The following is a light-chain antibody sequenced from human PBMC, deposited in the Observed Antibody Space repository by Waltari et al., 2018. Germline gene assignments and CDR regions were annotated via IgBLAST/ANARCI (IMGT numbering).Light chain of an antibody. J-gene: IGKJ2*01. V-gene: IGKV4-1*01. Sequence: DIVMTQSPDSLAVSLGERATINCKSSQSVLFSSNNNNYLAWYQLKPGQPPKLLLYWASIRQSGFPDRFSGSGSATDFTLTISSLQAEDVAVYFCLQYYSRPYTFGQGTKLELK. CDR1: QSVLFSSNNNNY. CDR2: WAS. CDR3: LQYYSRPYT.